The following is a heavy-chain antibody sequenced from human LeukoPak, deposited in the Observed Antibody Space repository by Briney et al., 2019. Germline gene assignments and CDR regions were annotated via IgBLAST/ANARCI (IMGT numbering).Heavy chain of an antibody. Sequence: SETLSLTRTVSGGSISSYYWSWIRQPAGKGLEWIGRIYTSGSTNYNPSLKSRVTMSVDTSKNQFSLKLSSVTAADTAVYYCASGSYYDSGSYYFDYWGQGTLVTVSS. D-gene: IGHD3-10*01. CDR2: IYTSGST. J-gene: IGHJ4*02. V-gene: IGHV4-4*07. CDR1: GGSISSYY. CDR3: ASGSYYDSGSYYFDY.